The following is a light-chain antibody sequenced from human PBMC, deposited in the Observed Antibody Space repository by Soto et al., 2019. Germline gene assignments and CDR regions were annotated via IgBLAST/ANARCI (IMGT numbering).Light chain of an antibody. J-gene: IGKJ4*01. CDR3: QQYGSSPALT. CDR2: GAS. V-gene: IGKV3-20*01. Sequence: EVVLTQSPGTLSLSPGGRATLSCRSSQSVSSSFLAWYQQKPGQAPRLLLSGASSRATGIPDRFSGSGSGTDFPPTITRLEPEAFAVYYCQQYGSSPALTFGGGTKVEIK. CDR1: QSVSSSF.